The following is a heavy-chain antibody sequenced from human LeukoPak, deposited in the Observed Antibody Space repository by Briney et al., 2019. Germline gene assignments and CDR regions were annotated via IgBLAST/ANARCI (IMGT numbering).Heavy chain of an antibody. V-gene: IGHV3-30*04. CDR3: ARDRGIAAAGGTYYYYGMDV. J-gene: IGHJ6*02. CDR1: GFTFSSYA. D-gene: IGHD6-13*01. CDR2: ISYDGSNK. Sequence: PGRSLRLSCAASGFTFSSYAMHWVRQAPGKGLEWVAVISYDGSNKYYADSVKGRFTISRDNSKNTLYLQMNSLRAEDTAVYYCARDRGIAAAGGTYYYYGMDVWGQGTTVTVSS.